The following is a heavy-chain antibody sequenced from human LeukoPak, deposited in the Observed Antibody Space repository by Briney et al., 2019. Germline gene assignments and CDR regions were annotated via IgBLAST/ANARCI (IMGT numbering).Heavy chain of an antibody. D-gene: IGHD3-16*01. CDR2: INHSGST. Sequence: SETLSLTCAVYGGSFSDFYWSWIRQPPGKGLEWIGEINHSGSTNYSPSLKSRVTISVDTSKNQFSLKLSSVTAADTAVYYCASEMGDDAFDIWGQGTMVTVSS. CDR1: GGSFSDFY. J-gene: IGHJ3*02. CDR3: ASEMGDDAFDI. V-gene: IGHV4-34*01.